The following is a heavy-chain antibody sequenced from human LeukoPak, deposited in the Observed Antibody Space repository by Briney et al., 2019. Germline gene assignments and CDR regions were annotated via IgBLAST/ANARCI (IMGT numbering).Heavy chain of an antibody. CDR1: GFTFSSYW. V-gene: IGHV3-7*01. CDR3: ARHTL. D-gene: IGHD2-2*02. Sequence: GGSLRLSCVASGFTFSSYWMSWVRQAPGKGLEWVANIKKDGCEIYYADSAKGRFTISRDNAENSLYLQMNSLRAEDTAVYYCARHTLWGQGTLVTVSS. CDR2: IKKDGCEI. J-gene: IGHJ4*02.